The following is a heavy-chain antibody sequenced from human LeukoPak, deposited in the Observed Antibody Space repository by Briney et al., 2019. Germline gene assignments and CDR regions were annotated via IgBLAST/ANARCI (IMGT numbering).Heavy chain of an antibody. CDR1: GFTLSSYW. CDR3: AKAVAATGHYYFGMDV. CDR2: INSDGSST. D-gene: IGHD6-19*01. V-gene: IGHV3-74*01. J-gene: IGHJ6*02. Sequence: GGSLRLSCAAPGFTLSSYWMHWVRQAPGKGLVWVSRINSDGSSTSYADSVKGRFTISRDNSKSTLYLQMNSLRAEDTAVYYCAKAVAATGHYYFGMDVWGQGTTVTVSS.